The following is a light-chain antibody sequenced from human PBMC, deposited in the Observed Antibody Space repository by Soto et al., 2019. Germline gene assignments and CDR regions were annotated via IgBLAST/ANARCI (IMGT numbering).Light chain of an antibody. V-gene: IGKV3-20*01. Sequence: EIVLTQSPGTLPLSPGERATLSCRASQSVSSSYLAWYQQKPGQAPRPLIYGASSRATGIPDRFSGSGYGTDFTLTISRLEPEDFAVYYCQQYGSSPALTFGGGTKVESK. CDR3: QQYGSSPALT. J-gene: IGKJ4*01. CDR2: GAS. CDR1: QSVSSSY.